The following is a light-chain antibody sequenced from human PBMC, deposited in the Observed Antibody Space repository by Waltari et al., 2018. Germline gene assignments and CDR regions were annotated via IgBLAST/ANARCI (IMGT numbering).Light chain of an antibody. J-gene: IGKJ2*01. CDR1: QGIGND. CDR3: LQDYSSPYT. V-gene: IGKV1-6*01. Sequence: AIQMTQSPSSLSASVGDRVTITCRASQGIGNDLGWYQQKPGKAPKRLIYSASSLQSGVPSRFSGSGSGTDFTLTITSLQPEDFATFYCLQDYSSPYTFGQGTKLEIK. CDR2: SAS.